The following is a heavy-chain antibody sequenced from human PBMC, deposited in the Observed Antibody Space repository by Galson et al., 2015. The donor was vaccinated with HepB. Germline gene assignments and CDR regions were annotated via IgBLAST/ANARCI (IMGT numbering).Heavy chain of an antibody. V-gene: IGHV6-1*01. J-gene: IGHJ6*02. CDR3: ARESRSWYFGAYYYYGMDV. D-gene: IGHD6-13*01. CDR1: GDIVSSNSAA. CDR2: TYYRSKWYN. Sequence: CAISGDIVSSNSAAWNWIRQSPSRGLEWLGRTYYRSKWYNDYAVSVKSRITINPDTSKNQFSLQLNSVTPEDTAVYYCARESRSWYFGAYYYYGMDVWGQGTTVTVSS.